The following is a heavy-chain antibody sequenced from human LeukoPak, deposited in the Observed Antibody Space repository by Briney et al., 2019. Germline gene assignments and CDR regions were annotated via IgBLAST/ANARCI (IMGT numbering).Heavy chain of an antibody. Sequence: GGSLRFSCAASGFTFSSYGMHWVRQAPGKGLEWVAVISYDGSNKYYADSVKGRFTISRDNSKNTLYLQMNSLRAEDTAVYYCAKDRASSRSPYYYYGMDVWGQGTTVTVSS. CDR2: ISYDGSNK. CDR1: GFTFSSYG. CDR3: AKDRASSRSPYYYYGMDV. V-gene: IGHV3-30*18. J-gene: IGHJ6*02. D-gene: IGHD6-6*01.